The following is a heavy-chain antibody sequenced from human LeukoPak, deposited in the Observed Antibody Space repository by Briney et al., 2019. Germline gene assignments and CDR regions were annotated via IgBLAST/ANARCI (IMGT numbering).Heavy chain of an antibody. Sequence: GGSLRLSCAASGFTFSSYSMNWVRQAPGKGLEWVSYISSSSSTIYYADPVKGRFTISRDNAKNSLYLQMNSLRAEDTAVYYCAKGYDSSGYLVGDWGQGTLVTVSS. CDR1: GFTFSSYS. CDR2: ISSSSSTI. D-gene: IGHD3-22*01. CDR3: AKGYDSSGYLVGD. V-gene: IGHV3-48*04. J-gene: IGHJ4*02.